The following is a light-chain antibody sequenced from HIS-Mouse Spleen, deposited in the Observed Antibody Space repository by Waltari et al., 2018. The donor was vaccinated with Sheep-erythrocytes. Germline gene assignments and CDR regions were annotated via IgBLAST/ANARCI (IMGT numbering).Light chain of an antibody. CDR3: MPALQTPRT. CDR2: FGS. CDR1: QSLLHSNGYNY. J-gene: IGKJ1*01. Sequence: DIVMTQSPLSLPVTPGEPASISCRSSQSLLHSNGYNYLDLYLQKPGQSPQLLIYFGSKRDSGVRDRFSGSRSGTDFTLKISRVEAEDVGVYYCMPALQTPRTFGQGTKVEIK. V-gene: IGKV2-28*01.